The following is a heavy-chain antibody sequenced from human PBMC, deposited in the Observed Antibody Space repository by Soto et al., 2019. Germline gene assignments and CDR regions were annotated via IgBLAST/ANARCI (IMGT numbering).Heavy chain of an antibody. CDR3: ASHAIGYCSGGSCYSDGFYYYGMDV. V-gene: IGHV3-23*01. J-gene: IGHJ6*02. CDR2: ICGRGGST. CDR1: GFTFSSYA. D-gene: IGHD2-15*01. Sequence: GGSLRLSCAAPGFTFSSYAMSWGRQAPGEGLEWGSAICGRGGSTYYADSVKGRFTISRDNSKNTLYLQMNSLRAEDTAVYYCASHAIGYCSGGSCYSDGFYYYGMDVWGQGTTVTSP.